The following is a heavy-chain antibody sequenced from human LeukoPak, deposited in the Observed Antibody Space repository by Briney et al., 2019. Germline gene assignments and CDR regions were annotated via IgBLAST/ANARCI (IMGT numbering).Heavy chain of an antibody. J-gene: IGHJ4*02. CDR2: ISGSGGST. D-gene: IGHD3-3*01. CDR3: AKEAYYDFWSGYYYFDY. CDR1: GFTFSSYA. Sequence: PGGSLRLSCAASGFTFSSYAMSWVRQAPGKGLEWVSAISGSGGSTYYADSVKGRFTISRDNSKNTLYLQMNSPRAEDTAVYYCAKEAYYDFWSGYYYFDYWGQGTLVTVSS. V-gene: IGHV3-23*01.